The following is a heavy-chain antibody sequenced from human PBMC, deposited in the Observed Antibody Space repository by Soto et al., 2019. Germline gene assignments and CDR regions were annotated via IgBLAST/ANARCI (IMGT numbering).Heavy chain of an antibody. CDR1: GFTFSSYS. J-gene: IGHJ4*02. D-gene: IGHD3-10*01. CDR3: ATPFYGSGSYYYF. V-gene: IGHV3-21*01. Sequence: EVQLVESGGGLDKPGGSLRLSCAASGFTFSSYSMNWVRQAPGKGLEWVSSISSSSSYIYYADSVKGRFTISRDKAKNSLYLQMNSLRAEDTAVYYCATPFYGSGSYYYFWGQGTLVTVSS. CDR2: ISSSSSYI.